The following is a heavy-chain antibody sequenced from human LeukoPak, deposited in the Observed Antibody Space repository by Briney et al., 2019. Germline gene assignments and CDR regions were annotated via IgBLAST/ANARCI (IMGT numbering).Heavy chain of an antibody. D-gene: IGHD5-18*01. CDR3: ARRGIQRRDFDY. CDR2: ISYDGSNK. J-gene: IGHJ4*02. V-gene: IGHV3-30-3*01. CDR1: GFTFSSYA. Sequence: GGSLRLSCAASGFTFSSYAMHWVRQAPGKGLEWVAVISYDGSNKYYADSVKGRFTISRDNSKNTLYLQMNSLRAEDTAVYYCARRGIQRRDFDYWGQGTLVTVSS.